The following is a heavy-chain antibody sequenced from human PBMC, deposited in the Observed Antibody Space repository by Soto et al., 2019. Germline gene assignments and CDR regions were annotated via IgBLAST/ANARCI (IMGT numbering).Heavy chain of an antibody. CDR3: AKRRGAGGHFDY. CDR1: GFTFSSYA. CDR2: VSIGGST. V-gene: IGHV3-23*01. J-gene: IGHJ4*02. Sequence: DVQLLESGGGLVQPEGSLRLSFAASGFTFSSYAMGWVRQGPGKGLEWVAVVSIGGSTHYADSVRGRFTISRDNSKNTLSLQMKSLTAEDTAVYFCAKRRGAGGHFDYWGQGALVTVSS. D-gene: IGHD2-15*01.